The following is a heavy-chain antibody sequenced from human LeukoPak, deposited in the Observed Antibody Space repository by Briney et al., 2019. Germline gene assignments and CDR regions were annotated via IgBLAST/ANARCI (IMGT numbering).Heavy chain of an antibody. CDR3: AREDIVVVPAAMRHYYYMDV. D-gene: IGHD2-2*01. CDR1: GFTFSDYY. J-gene: IGHJ6*03. Sequence: PGGSLRLSCAASGFTFSDYYMSWIRQAPGKGLEWVANIKQDGSEKYYVDSVKGRFTISRDNAKNSLYLQMNSLRAEDTAVYYCAREDIVVVPAAMRHYYYMDVWGKGTTVTVSS. V-gene: IGHV3-7*01. CDR2: IKQDGSEK.